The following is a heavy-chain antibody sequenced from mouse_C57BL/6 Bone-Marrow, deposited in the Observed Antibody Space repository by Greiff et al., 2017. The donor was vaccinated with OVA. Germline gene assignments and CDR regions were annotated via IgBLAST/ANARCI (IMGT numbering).Heavy chain of an antibody. Sequence: VQLQQSGAELVRPGTSVKVSCKASGYAFTNYLIEWVKQRPGQGLEWIGVINPGSGGTNYNEKFKGKATLTADKSSSTAYMQLDSLTSEDSAVYCCASRHYYGEYWGQGTTLTVSS. CDR3: ASRHYYGEY. D-gene: IGHD1-1*01. V-gene: IGHV1-54*01. CDR2: INPGSGGT. CDR1: GYAFTNYL. J-gene: IGHJ2*01.